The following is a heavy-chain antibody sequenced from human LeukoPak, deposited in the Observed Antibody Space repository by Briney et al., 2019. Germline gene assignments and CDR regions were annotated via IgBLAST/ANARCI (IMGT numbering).Heavy chain of an antibody. J-gene: IGHJ6*03. D-gene: IGHD6-13*01. CDR3: ARDRYSSSWHHSYYYMDV. CDR1: GGSMSSSSDY. CDR2: IYTSGST. V-gene: IGHV4-61*02. Sequence: SETLSLTCTVSGGSMSSSSDYWSWIRQPAGKGLEWIGRIYTSGSTNYNPSLKSRVTMSVDTSKNQFSLKLSSVTAADTAVYYCARDRYSSSWHHSYYYMDVWGKGTTVTASS.